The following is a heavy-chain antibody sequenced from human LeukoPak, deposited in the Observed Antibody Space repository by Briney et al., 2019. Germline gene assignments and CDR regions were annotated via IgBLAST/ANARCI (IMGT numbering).Heavy chain of an antibody. CDR3: VRDPYEAY. D-gene: IGHD5-12*01. V-gene: IGHV3-21*01. J-gene: IGHJ4*02. Sequence: GGSLRLSCAASGFTFSSYSMNWVRQAPGKGLEWVSSINILSNYIYYADSVKGRFTISRDNAKNSLYLQMNSLRAEDTAVYYCVRDPYEAYWGQGTLVTVSS. CDR1: GFTFSSYS. CDR2: INILSNYI.